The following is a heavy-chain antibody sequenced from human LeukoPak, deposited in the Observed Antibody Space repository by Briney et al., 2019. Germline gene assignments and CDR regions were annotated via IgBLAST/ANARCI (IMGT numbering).Heavy chain of an antibody. CDR3: TRGGVPGAGNWFGP. D-gene: IGHD1-26*01. CDR1: GGSISNYY. V-gene: IGHV4-4*07. CDR2: VHARVTT. Sequence: PSETLSLTCSVSGGSISNYYWNWIRQPAGKGLEWIGRVHARVTTKYNPSLNSRVTMSLDTSRNQFSLKLYSVTAADTAVYYCTRGGVPGAGNWFGPWSQGTLVTVSS. J-gene: IGHJ5*02.